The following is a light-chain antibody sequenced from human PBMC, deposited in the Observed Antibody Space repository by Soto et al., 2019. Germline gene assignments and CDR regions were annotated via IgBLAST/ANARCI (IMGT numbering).Light chain of an antibody. V-gene: IGKV3D-20*02. CDR1: QTVSANY. CDR2: GAS. CDR3: QQRSNWPPIT. J-gene: IGKJ5*01. Sequence: ELVLTQSPGTLSLTPGERATLSCRASQTVSANYLAWYQQKAGQAPRLLIYGASNRATGIPDRFSGSGSGTDFTLTISSLEPEDFAVYYCQQRSNWPPITFGQGTRLEIK.